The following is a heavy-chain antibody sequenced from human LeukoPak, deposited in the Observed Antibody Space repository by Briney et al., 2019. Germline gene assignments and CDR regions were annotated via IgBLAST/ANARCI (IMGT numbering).Heavy chain of an antibody. J-gene: IGHJ4*02. CDR3: AGRDYDFDY. Sequence: GGSLRLSCAASGFTFSSYAMSWVRQAPGKGLEWVSAISGSGGSTNYADSVKGRFTITRDNSKNTLYLQMNSLRAEDTAVYHCAGRDYDFDYWGQGTLVTVSS. V-gene: IGHV3-23*01. CDR2: ISGSGGST. D-gene: IGHD4-17*01. CDR1: GFTFSSYA.